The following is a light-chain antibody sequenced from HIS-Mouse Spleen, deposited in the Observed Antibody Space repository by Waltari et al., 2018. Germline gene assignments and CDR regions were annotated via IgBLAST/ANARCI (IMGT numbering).Light chain of an antibody. CDR3: YSTDSSGNHRV. V-gene: IGLV3-10*01. J-gene: IGLJ2*01. CDR2: EDS. CDR1: ALPKKY. Sequence: SYELTQPPSVSVSPGQTARIPCSGDALPKKYASLYQQKSGQTPVLVIYEDSKRPSGIPERFSGSSSGTMATLTISGAQVEDEADYYCYSTDSSGNHRVFGGGTKLTVL.